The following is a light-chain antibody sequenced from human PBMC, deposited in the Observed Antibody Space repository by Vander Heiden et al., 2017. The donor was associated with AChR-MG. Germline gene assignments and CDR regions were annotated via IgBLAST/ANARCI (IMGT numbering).Light chain of an antibody. Sequence: DIQMTQSPSTLSASVGDRVTLPRRASQRISNWLAWYQHKPGKAPTALIYQASSLQSGVPQRFSGSGSGTEFTLTISSLQPDDFATYYCQQYNIFPYVFGQGTTLEIK. CDR3: QQYNIFPYV. CDR1: QRISNW. J-gene: IGKJ2*01. CDR2: QAS. V-gene: IGKV1-5*03.